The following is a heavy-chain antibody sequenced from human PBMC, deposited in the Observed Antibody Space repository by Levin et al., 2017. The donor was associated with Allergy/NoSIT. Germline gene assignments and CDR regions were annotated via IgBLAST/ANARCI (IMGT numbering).Heavy chain of an antibody. Sequence: ASVKVSCKASGYTFTGYYMHWVRQAPGQGLEWMGWINPNSGGTNYAQKFQGRVTMTRDTSISTAYMELSRLRSDDTAVYYCARDSRGLWFGESYFDYWGQGTLVTVSS. CDR2: INPNSGGT. J-gene: IGHJ4*02. V-gene: IGHV1-2*02. CDR1: GYTFTGYY. CDR3: ARDSRGLWFGESYFDY. D-gene: IGHD3-10*01.